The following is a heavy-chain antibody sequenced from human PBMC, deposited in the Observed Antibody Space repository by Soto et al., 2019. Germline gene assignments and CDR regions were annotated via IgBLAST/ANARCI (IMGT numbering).Heavy chain of an antibody. Sequence: GGSLRLSCAASGFTFDDYAMHWVRQAPGKGLEWVSGISWNSGSIGYADSVKGRFTISRDNAKNSLYLQMNSLRAEDTALYYCAKEIRGSYRKFVFDYWGQGTLVTVSS. D-gene: IGHD3-16*02. CDR1: GFTFDDYA. J-gene: IGHJ4*02. V-gene: IGHV3-9*01. CDR3: AKEIRGSYRKFVFDY. CDR2: ISWNSGSI.